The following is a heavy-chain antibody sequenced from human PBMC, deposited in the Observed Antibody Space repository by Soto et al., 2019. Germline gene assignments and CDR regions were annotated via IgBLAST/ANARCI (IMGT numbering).Heavy chain of an antibody. Sequence: GASVKVSCKASGYTFTSYGISWVRQAPGQGLEWMGWISAYNGNTNYAQKLQGRVTMTTDTSTSTAYMELRSLRSDDTAVYYCARPPYDILTGHDAFDIWGQGTMDTVSS. V-gene: IGHV1-18*01. CDR3: ARPPYDILTGHDAFDI. CDR1: GYTFTSYG. J-gene: IGHJ3*02. D-gene: IGHD3-9*01. CDR2: ISAYNGNT.